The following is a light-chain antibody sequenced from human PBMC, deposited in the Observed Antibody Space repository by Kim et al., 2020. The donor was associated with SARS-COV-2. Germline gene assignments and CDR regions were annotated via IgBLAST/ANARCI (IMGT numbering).Light chain of an antibody. CDR1: QDISNF. CDR2: DAS. Sequence: ASVGDTVTITCQASQDISNFLDWYQQKPGRAPSLLIYDASNLETGVPSRFTGSGYGTHFTLTISGLQPEDTATYYCQQYENVPLTFGGGTKVEIK. CDR3: QQYENVPLT. V-gene: IGKV1-33*01. J-gene: IGKJ4*01.